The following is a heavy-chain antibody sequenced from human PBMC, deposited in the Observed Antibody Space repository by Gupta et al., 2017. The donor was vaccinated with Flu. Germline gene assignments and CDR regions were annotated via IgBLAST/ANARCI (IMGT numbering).Heavy chain of an antibody. D-gene: IGHD1-1*01. CDR2: TSYDGNRN. V-gene: IGHV3-30*18. CDR3: AKDRKWNHNNCGMNV. Sequence: QVQVVASGGGVVQPGKSLRLSCSASGFSFRNFGMHWVRQAPGKGLEWVAVTSYDGNRNNYADFVRGRFTISRDNSRNILYLQMDSLRSEDTAVYFCAKDRKWNHNNCGMNVWGPGTTVTVSS. CDR1: GFSFRNFG. J-gene: IGHJ6*02.